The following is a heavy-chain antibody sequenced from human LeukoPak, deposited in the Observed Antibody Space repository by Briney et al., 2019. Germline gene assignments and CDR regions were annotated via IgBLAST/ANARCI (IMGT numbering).Heavy chain of an antibody. V-gene: IGHV3-30*02. Sequence: PGGSLRLSCAASGFTFSSYGMNWVRQAPGKGLEWVAFTRYDEDNKYYADSVKGRFTISRDNSKNTLYLQMNSLRAEDTAVYYCAKGRGWEASYYYYYMDVWGKGTTVTISS. CDR2: TRYDEDNK. CDR3: AKGRGWEASYYYYYMDV. J-gene: IGHJ6*03. CDR1: GFTFSSYG. D-gene: IGHD1-26*01.